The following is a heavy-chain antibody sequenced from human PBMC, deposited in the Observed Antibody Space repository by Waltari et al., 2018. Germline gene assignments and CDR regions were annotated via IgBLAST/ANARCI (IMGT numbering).Heavy chain of an antibody. CDR3: ASMAVAGYDAFDI. V-gene: IGHV3-48*01. CDR2: ISSSSSTI. D-gene: IGHD6-19*01. CDR1: GFTFSSDS. J-gene: IGHJ3*02. Sequence: EVQLVESGGGLVQPGGSLRLSCAASGFTFSSDSMNWVRQAPGKGLEWVSYISSSSSTIYYADSVKGRFTISRDNAKNSLYLQMNSLRAEDTAVYYCASMAVAGYDAFDIWGQGTMVTVSS.